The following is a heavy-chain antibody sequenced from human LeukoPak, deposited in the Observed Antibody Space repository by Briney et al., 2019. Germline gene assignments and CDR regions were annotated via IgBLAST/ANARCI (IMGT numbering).Heavy chain of an antibody. CDR3: ARDEGTGTTDY. J-gene: IGHJ4*02. Sequence: GGSLRLSCAASGFTFSDYYMSWIRHPPGKGLEWVSYISSSSSYTNYADSVKGRFTISRDNAKNSLYPQMNSLRAEDTAVYYCARDEGTGTTDYWGQGTLVTVSS. V-gene: IGHV3-11*06. CDR1: GFTFSDYY. CDR2: ISSSSSYT. D-gene: IGHD1-1*01.